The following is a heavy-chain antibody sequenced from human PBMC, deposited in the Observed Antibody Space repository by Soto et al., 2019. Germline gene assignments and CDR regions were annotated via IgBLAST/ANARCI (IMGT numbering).Heavy chain of an antibody. CDR2: IKSKTDGGTT. V-gene: IGHV3-15*07. D-gene: IGHD3-22*01. J-gene: IGHJ4*02. Sequence: ETLSLTCTVSGGSISSYYWSWIRQPPGKGLEWVGRIKSKTDGGTTDYAAPVKGRFTISRDDSKNTLYLQMNSLKTEDTAAYYCTTDLYDSSGYPTLSPDYWGQGTRVTVSS. CDR3: TTDLYDSSGYPTLSPDY. CDR1: GGSISSYY.